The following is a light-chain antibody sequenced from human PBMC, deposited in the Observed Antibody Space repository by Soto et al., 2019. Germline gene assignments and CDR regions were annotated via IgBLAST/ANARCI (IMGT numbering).Light chain of an antibody. CDR2: GAS. CDR3: QVYGISPKT. V-gene: IGKV3-20*01. Sequence: EIVMTQSPATLSVSPGERATLSCRASQSVSGYLAWYQQNLGQAPRLLIYGASTGATGIPDRFSGSGSGTDFTLTISRLEPEDFAVYYCQVYGISPKTFGQGTKVDIK. CDR1: QSVSGY. J-gene: IGKJ1*01.